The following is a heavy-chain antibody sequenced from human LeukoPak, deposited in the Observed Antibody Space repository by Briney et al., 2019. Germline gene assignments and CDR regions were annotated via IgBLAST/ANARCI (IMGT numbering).Heavy chain of an antibody. CDR1: GFTFSSYA. CDR3: ARDPYPRGGYGMDV. J-gene: IGHJ6*02. V-gene: IGHV3-30-3*01. D-gene: IGHD5-24*01. CDR2: ISYDGSNK. Sequence: PGGSLRLSCAASGFTFSSYAMHWVRQAPGKGLEWVAVISYDGSNKYYADSVKGRFTISRDNSKNTLYLQMNSLRAEDTAVYYCARDPYPRGGYGMDVWGQGTTVTVSS.